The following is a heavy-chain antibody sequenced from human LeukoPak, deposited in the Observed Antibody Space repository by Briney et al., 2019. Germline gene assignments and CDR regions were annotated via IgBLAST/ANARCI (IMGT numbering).Heavy chain of an antibody. V-gene: IGHV3-7*03. CDR2: MRHRESEK. D-gene: IGHD2-15*01. CDR1: GFTFSIYW. Sequence: PGGSLRLSCAASGFTFSIYWMTWVRQAPGKGLEWVANMRHRESEKYYVDSVKGRFTISRDNAKSSLYLQMNSLRAEDTALYYCARVLVVVAASDAFDIWGQGTMVTVSS. J-gene: IGHJ3*02. CDR3: ARVLVVVAASDAFDI.